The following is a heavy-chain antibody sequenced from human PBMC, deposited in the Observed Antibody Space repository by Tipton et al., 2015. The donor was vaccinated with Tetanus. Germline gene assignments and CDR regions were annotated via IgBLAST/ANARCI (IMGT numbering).Heavy chain of an antibody. Sequence: TLSLTCSVSGYSVGRGTDYWTWIRQPPGKGLEWIGHVYLSGSTYYNPSLESRLTLSVDGSNNRFSLQLKSVTTADTAVDYCARFYCGGACHSPYYNAMDVWGQGTTVTVSS. J-gene: IGHJ6*02. CDR1: GYSVGRGTDY. CDR3: ARFYCGGACHSPYYNAMDV. D-gene: IGHD2-21*02. V-gene: IGHV4-61*01. CDR2: VYLSGST.